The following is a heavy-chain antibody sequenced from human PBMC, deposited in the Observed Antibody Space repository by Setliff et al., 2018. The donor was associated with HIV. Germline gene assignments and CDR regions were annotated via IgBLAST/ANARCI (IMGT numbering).Heavy chain of an antibody. CDR2: IYYNGNA. V-gene: IGHV4-31*02. J-gene: IGHJ6*03. Sequence: SETLSLTCRVSGDSISSGGYYWSWIRQSPVKGLEWIGYIYYNGNAYYNPSLEGRLAMSIDPSQNHFSLNLTSVTAADTAIYYCARLTYVSRFLGWSPEYSYYHYYLDVWGKGTTVTVSS. D-gene: IGHD3-3*01. CDR3: ARLTYVSRFLGWSPEYSYYHYYLDV. CDR1: GDSISSGGYY.